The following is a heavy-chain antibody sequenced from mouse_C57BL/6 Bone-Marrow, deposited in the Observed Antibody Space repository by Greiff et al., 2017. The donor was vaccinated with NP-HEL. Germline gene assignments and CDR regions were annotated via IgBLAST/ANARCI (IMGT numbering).Heavy chain of an antibody. CDR2: IWGVGST. Sequence: VQRVESGPGLVAPSQSLSITCTVSGFSLTSYGVDWVRQSPGKGLEWLGVIWGVGSTNYNSALKSRLSISKDNSKSQVFLKMNSLQTDDTAMYYCASDLGDSSGYAFAYWGQGTLVTVSA. D-gene: IGHD3-2*02. J-gene: IGHJ3*01. CDR3: ASDLGDSSGYAFAY. CDR1: GFSLTSYG. V-gene: IGHV2-6*01.